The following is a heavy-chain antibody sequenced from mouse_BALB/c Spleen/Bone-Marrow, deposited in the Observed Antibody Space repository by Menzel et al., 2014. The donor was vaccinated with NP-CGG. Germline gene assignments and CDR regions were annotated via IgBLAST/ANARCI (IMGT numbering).Heavy chain of an antibody. D-gene: IGHD2-1*01. CDR2: INPSSGYT. Sequence: QVQLKHSGAELARPGASVKMSCKASGYTFTSYTMHWVKQRPGQGLEWIGYINPSSGYTNYNQKLKDKATLTADKSSSTAYMQLSSLTSEDSAVYYCAAGYYGNSGWFAYWGQGTLVTVSA. V-gene: IGHV1-4*01. CDR1: GYTFTSYT. J-gene: IGHJ3*01. CDR3: AAGYYGNSGWFAY.